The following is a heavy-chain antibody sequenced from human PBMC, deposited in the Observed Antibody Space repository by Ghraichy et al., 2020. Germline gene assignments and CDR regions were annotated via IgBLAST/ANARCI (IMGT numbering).Heavy chain of an antibody. CDR2: INTDGSST. CDR1: GFTFSSYW. D-gene: IGHD6-19*01. V-gene: IGHV3-74*01. Sequence: LSLTCAASGFTFSSYWMHWVRQAPGKGLVWVSRINTDGSSTSYADSVKGRFTISRDNAKNTLYLQMNSLRAEDSAVYYCAGGSSGWDWYFDLWGRGTLVTVSS. CDR3: AGGSSGWDWYFDL. J-gene: IGHJ2*01.